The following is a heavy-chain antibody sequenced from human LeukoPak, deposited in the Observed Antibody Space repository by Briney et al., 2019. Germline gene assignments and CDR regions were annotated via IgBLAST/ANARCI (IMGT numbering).Heavy chain of an antibody. Sequence: GGSLRLSCAASGFTFSSYAMHWVRQAPGKGLEWVAVISYDGSNKYYADSVKGRFTISRDNSKNTLYLQMNSLRAEDTAVYYCARGWIQLWLLAFDIWGQGTMVTVSS. V-gene: IGHV3-30*04. J-gene: IGHJ3*02. D-gene: IGHD5-18*01. CDR2: ISYDGSNK. CDR3: ARGWIQLWLLAFDI. CDR1: GFTFSSYA.